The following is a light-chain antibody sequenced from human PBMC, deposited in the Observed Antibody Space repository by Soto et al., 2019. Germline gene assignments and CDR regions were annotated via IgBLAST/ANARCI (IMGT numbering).Light chain of an antibody. CDR3: QQYDNSPIT. CDR1: QSISSSF. CDR2: GAS. J-gene: IGKJ5*01. Sequence: EVEVAQSPPTLPLSPGERASLSCGASQSISSSFLAWYQQKPGQAPRXXIYGASSRATGIPDRFSGTGSETDFTLTISRLEPEDFAVYYCQQYDNSPITFGQGTRLEIK. V-gene: IGKV3-20*01.